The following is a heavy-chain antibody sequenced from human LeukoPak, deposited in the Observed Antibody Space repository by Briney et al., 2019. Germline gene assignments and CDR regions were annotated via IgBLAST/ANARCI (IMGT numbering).Heavy chain of an antibody. CDR2: MYASGSN. J-gene: IGHJ1*01. V-gene: IGHV4-61*02. D-gene: IGHD2-21*01. Sequence: SETLSLTCTVSGGSISRGSYYWSWIRQPAGKGLEWIGRMYASGSNKYNPSLKSRVTMSVDTSKNQFSLHLSSVTAADTAVYYCASVDPPKWGQGTLVTVSS. CDR1: GGSISRGSYY. CDR3: ASVDPPK.